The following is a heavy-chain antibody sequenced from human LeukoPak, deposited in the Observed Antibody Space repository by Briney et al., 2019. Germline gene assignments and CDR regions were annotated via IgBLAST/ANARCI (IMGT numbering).Heavy chain of an antibody. CDR2: ISDSGCST. CDR3: AKMGSGIYCSIISCSFGY. J-gene: IGHJ4*02. V-gene: IGHV3-23*01. CDR1: GFTYSSYA. Sequence: GGSLRLSCAASGFTYSSYAMRWVRHPPGKGLEWVSAISDSGCSTYYEVAVEGRFTISRDNSKNTLYLQMNSLRAEDTAVYYCAKMGSGIYCSIISCSFGYWGQGTLVTVSS. D-gene: IGHD2-2*01.